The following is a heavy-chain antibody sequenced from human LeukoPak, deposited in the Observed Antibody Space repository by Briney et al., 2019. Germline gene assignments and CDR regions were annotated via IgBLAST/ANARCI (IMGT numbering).Heavy chain of an antibody. CDR1: GGPFSGYY. Sequence: SETLSLTCAVYGGPFSGYYWSWIRQPPGKGLEWIGEINHSGSTNYNPSLKSRVTISVDTSKNQFSLKLSSVTAADTAVYYCARGGRSTGLWSYRGYNWFDPWGQGTPVTVSS. V-gene: IGHV4-34*01. J-gene: IGHJ5*02. CDR2: INHSGST. CDR3: ARGGRSTGLWSYRGYNWFDP. D-gene: IGHD4/OR15-4a*01.